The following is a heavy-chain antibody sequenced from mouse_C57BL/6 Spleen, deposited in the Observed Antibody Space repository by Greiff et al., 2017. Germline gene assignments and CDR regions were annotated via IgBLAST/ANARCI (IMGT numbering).Heavy chain of an antibody. CDR2: ISSGGDYI. CDR1: GFTFSSYA. CDR3: TRDGYSWYFDV. D-gene: IGHD2-3*01. V-gene: IGHV5-9-1*02. Sequence: EVQRVESGEGLVKPGGSLKLSCAASGFTFSSYAMSWVRQTPEKRLEWVAYISSGGDYIYYADTVKGRFTISRDNARNTLYLQMSSLTSEDTAMYYCTRDGYSWYFDVWGTGTTVTVSS. J-gene: IGHJ1*03.